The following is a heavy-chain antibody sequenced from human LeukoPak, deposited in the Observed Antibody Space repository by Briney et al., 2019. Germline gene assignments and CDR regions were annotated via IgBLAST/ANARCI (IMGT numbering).Heavy chain of an antibody. V-gene: IGHV1-69*13. D-gene: IGHD6-19*01. CDR3: ARGRMAGTYVFDS. CDR2: IIPIFGTA. J-gene: IGHJ4*02. CDR1: GYTFTGYY. Sequence: SVKVSCKASGYTFTGYYMHWARQAPGQGLEWMGGIIPIFGTANYAQKFQGRVTITADESTSTAYMELSSLRSEDTAVYYCARGRMAGTYVFDSWGQGTLVTVSS.